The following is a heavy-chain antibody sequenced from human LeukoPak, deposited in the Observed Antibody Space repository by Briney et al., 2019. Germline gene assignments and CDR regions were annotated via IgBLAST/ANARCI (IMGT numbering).Heavy chain of an antibody. CDR2: ISYDGSNK. CDR3: ARDATGDGDLES. CDR1: GFTFRNFV. D-gene: IGHD4-17*01. J-gene: IGHJ5*02. Sequence: GRSLRLSCAAYGFTFRNFVMHWVRQAPGKGLEWVSVISYDGSNKYYADSVKGRFTISRDNSKNTLYLQMNSLRSEDTALYYCARDATGDGDLESWGQGTLVTVSP. V-gene: IGHV3-30*04.